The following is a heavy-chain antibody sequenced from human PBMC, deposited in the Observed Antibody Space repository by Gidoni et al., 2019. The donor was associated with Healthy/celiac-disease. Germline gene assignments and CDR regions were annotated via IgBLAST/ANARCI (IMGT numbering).Heavy chain of an antibody. CDR2: ISSSSSYT. J-gene: IGHJ4*02. CDR1: GFTFSDYY. Sequence: QVQLVESGGGLVKPGGSLRLSCAASGFTFSDYYMSWIRQAPGKGLEWVSYISSSSSYTNYADSVKGRFTISRDNAKNSLYLQMNSLRAEDTAVYYCARGLESYGDYVGRSALVWGQGTLVTVSS. D-gene: IGHD4-17*01. CDR3: ARGLESYGDYVGRSALV. V-gene: IGHV3-11*05.